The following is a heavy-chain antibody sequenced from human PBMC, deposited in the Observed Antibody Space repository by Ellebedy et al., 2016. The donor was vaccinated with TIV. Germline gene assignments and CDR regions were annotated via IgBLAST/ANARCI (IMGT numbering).Heavy chain of an antibody. CDR2: ISAYNGNT. J-gene: IGHJ4*02. Sequence: AASVKVSCKASGYTFTSYGISWVRQAPGQGLEWMGWISAYNGNTNYAHKLQGRVTMTTDTSTSTAYMELRSLRSDDTAVYYCARNTPMAEYFDYWGQGTLVTVSS. CDR1: GYTFTSYG. CDR3: ARNTPMAEYFDY. D-gene: IGHD5-18*01. V-gene: IGHV1-18*01.